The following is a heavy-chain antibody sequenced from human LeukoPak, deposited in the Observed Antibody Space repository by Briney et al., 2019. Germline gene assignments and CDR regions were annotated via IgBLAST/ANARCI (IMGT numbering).Heavy chain of an antibody. J-gene: IGHJ4*02. Sequence: SETLSLTCAVYGGSFSGYYWSWIRQPPGKGLEWIGEINHSGSTNYNPSLKSRVTISVDTSKNQFSLKLSSVTAADTAVYYCASGWYTAPDHWGQGTLVTVSS. CDR2: INHSGST. CDR1: GGSFSGYY. CDR3: ASGWYTAPDH. D-gene: IGHD5-18*01. V-gene: IGHV4-34*01.